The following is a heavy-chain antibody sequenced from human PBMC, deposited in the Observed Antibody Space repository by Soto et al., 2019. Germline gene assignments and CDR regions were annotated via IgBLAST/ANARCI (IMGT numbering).Heavy chain of an antibody. J-gene: IGHJ6*02. CDR3: ARDHGHSSSRYYYYYGMDV. CDR2: INHSGST. Sequence: QVQLQQWGAGLLKPSETLSLTCAVYGGSFSGYYWSWIHQPPGKGLEWIGEINHSGSTNYNPSLKSRVTIAVDTSKNQFSQKLSSVTAADTAVYYCARDHGHSSSRYYYYYGMDVWGQGTTVTVSS. D-gene: IGHD6-13*01. CDR1: GGSFSGYY. V-gene: IGHV4-34*01.